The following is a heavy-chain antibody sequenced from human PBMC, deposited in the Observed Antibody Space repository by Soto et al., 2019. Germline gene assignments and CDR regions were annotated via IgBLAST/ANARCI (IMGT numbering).Heavy chain of an antibody. Sequence: GGSLRLSCAASGFTFSSYGMHWVRQAPGKGLEWVAVIWYDGSNKYYADSVKGRFTISRDNSKNTLYLQMNSLRAEDTAVYYCARDLSAAGLYYYGMDVWGQGTTVTVSS. CDR3: ARDLSAAGLYYYGMDV. CDR1: GFTFSSYG. V-gene: IGHV3-33*01. D-gene: IGHD6-13*01. CDR2: IWYDGSNK. J-gene: IGHJ6*02.